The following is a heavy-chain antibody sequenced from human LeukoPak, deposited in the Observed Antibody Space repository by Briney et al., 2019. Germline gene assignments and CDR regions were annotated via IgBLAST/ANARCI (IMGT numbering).Heavy chain of an antibody. CDR2: ISSSSSYI. Sequence: PGGSLRLSCAASGFTFSSYSMNWVRQAPGKGLEWVSSISSSSSYIYYADSVKGRFTISRDNANNLLYLQMNSLRAEDTAAYYCARESFAARWDWGQGTLVTVSS. D-gene: IGHD6-6*01. V-gene: IGHV3-21*01. J-gene: IGHJ4*02. CDR1: GFTFSSYS. CDR3: ARESFAARWD.